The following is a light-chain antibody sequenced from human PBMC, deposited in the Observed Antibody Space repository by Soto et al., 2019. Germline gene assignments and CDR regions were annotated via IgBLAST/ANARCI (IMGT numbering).Light chain of an antibody. Sequence: SYELTQPPSVSVAPGKTARITCGGNNIGSKSVHWYQQKPGQAPVLVISYDSDRPSGIPERFSGSNSGNTATLTISRVEAGDEADYYCKVWDSSSDHSYVFGTGTKLTVL. V-gene: IGLV3-21*04. CDR1: NIGSKS. CDR2: YDS. CDR3: KVWDSSSDHSYV. J-gene: IGLJ1*01.